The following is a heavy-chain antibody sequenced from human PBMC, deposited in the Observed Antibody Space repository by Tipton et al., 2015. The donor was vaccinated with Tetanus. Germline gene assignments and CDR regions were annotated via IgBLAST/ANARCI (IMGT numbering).Heavy chain of an antibody. CDR3: VSGSSLDY. CDR2: ISSTSTYI. D-gene: IGHD6-19*01. J-gene: IGHJ4*02. V-gene: IGHV3-21*01. Sequence: QLVQSGPEVKKPGESLKISCQASGYTFTNAWIGWVRQMPGKGLEWISSISSTSTYIYYATSVKGRFTISRDNAKNSLFLQMNSLRAEDTAIYYCVSGSSLDYWGQGTLVSVSS. CDR1: GYTFTNAW.